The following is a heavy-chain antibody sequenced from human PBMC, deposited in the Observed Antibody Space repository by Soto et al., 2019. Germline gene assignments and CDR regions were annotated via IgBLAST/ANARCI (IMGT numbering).Heavy chain of an antibody. CDR1: GFNISTNY. D-gene: IGHD3-10*01. Sequence: PGGYLRLSCAASGFNISTNYMTWVRQAPGKGLEWVSLLFSGGTSYYADSVKGRFTISRVNSKNTLFLQMNRLKTEDTAVYYCARGQQASRTRGVEGFDYWGQGTLVTVSS. CDR2: LFSGGTS. CDR3: ARGQQASRTRGVEGFDY. V-gene: IGHV3-53*01. J-gene: IGHJ4*02.